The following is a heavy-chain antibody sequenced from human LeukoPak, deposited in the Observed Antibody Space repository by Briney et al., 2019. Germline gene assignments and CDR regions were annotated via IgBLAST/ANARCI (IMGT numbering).Heavy chain of an antibody. D-gene: IGHD6-6*01. CDR3: ARVWSIAARRWFDH. CDR2: INHSGST. Sequence: PSETLSLTCAVYGGSFSGYYWSWIRQPPGKGLEWIGEINHSGSTNYNPSLKSRVTISVDTSKNQFSLKLSSVTAADTAVYYCARVWSIAARRWFDHWGQGTLVTVSS. CDR1: GGSFSGYY. J-gene: IGHJ5*02. V-gene: IGHV4-34*01.